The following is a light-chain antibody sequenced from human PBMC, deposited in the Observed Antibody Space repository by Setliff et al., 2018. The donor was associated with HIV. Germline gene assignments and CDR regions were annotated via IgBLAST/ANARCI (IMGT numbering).Light chain of an antibody. CDR3: SSNTSSSPLDV. CDR2: EIN. J-gene: IGLJ1*01. CDR1: SSDVGDFQS. Sequence: QSALTQPASVSGSPGQSITISCTGISSDVGDFQSVSWYQQHPGKAPKLMIYEINDRPSGVSNRFSGSKSGNTASLTISRLQAEDEADYFCSSNTSSSPLDVFATGTKVTVL. V-gene: IGLV2-14*01.